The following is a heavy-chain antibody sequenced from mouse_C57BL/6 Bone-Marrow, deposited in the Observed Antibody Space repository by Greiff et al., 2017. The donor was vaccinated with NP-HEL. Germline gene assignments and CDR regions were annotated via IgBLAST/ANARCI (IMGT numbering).Heavy chain of an antibody. V-gene: IGHV1-80*01. CDR1: GYAFSSYW. D-gene: IGHD1-1*01. CDR2: IYPGDGDT. J-gene: IGHJ1*03. Sequence: QVQLQQSGAELVKPGASVKISCKASGYAFSSYWMNWVKQRPGKGLEWIGQIYPGDGDTNYNGKFKGKATLTADKSSSTAYMQLSSLTSEDSAVHFCARSPYYYGSSYGWYFDVWGTGTTVTVSS. CDR3: ARSPYYYGSSYGWYFDV.